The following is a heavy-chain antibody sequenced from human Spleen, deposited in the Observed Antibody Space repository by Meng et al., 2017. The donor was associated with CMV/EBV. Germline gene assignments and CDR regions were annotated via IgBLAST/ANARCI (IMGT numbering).Heavy chain of an antibody. V-gene: IGHV1-46*01. CDR1: GYTFTSYY. D-gene: IGHD5-12*01. CDR2: INPSGGST. J-gene: IGHJ4*02. CDR3: ARALYSGYDFDY. Sequence: CKAAGYTFTSYYMHWVRQAPGQGLEWMGIINPSGGSTSYAQKFQGRVTMTRDTSTSTVYMELSSLRSEDKAVYYCARALYSGYDFDYWGQGTLVTVSS.